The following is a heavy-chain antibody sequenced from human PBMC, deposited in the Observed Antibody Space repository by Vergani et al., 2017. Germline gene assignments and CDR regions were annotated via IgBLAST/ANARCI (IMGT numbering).Heavy chain of an antibody. CDR1: GFTFSSYS. D-gene: IGHD4-23*01. CDR2: ISSSSSYI. Sequence: EVQLVESGGGLVKPGGSLRLSCAASGFTFSSYSMNWVRQAPGKGLEWVSTISSSSSYIYYADSVKGRFTISRDNAKNSLYLQMNSLRAEDTAVYYCASGIKTRGGNSDYWGQGTLVTVSS. CDR3: ASGIKTRGGNSDY. V-gene: IGHV3-21*01. J-gene: IGHJ4*02.